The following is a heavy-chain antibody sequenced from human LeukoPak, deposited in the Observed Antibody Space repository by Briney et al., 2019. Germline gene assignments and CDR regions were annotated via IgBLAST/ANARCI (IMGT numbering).Heavy chain of an antibody. J-gene: IGHJ4*02. V-gene: IGHV3-33*05. Sequence: PGGSLRLSCAASGFSFSSVAMYWVRQAPGKGLEWVALISYDGDDKFYGDSVKGRFTISRDNSKNIMSLPMNSLTAEDMGVYYCARERSNEWRYFDHWGQGTPVIVSS. CDR1: GFSFSSVA. D-gene: IGHD3-3*01. CDR3: ARERSNEWRYFDH. CDR2: ISYDGDDK.